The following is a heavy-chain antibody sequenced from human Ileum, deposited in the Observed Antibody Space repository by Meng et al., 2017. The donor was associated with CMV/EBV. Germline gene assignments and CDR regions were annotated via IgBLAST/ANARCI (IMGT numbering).Heavy chain of an antibody. CDR1: GFTFSSYA. CDR3: AKSPGWELPFDY. J-gene: IGHJ4*02. Sequence: GESLKISCAASGFTFSSYAMSWVRQAPGEGLEWVSATSGNGGNTYYADSVKGRFTISRDNSKNTLYLQINSLRAEDTAVYYCAKSPGWELPFDYWGQGTLVTVSS. CDR2: TSGNGGNT. D-gene: IGHD1-26*01. V-gene: IGHV3-23*01.